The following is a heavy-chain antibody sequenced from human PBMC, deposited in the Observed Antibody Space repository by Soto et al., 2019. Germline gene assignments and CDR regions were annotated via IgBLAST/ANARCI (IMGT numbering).Heavy chain of an antibody. CDR2: ISSSSSYI. D-gene: IGHD2-15*01. J-gene: IGHJ5*02. V-gene: IGHV3-21*01. CDR1: EFTFSSYS. Sequence: EVQLVESGGGLVKPGGSLRLSCAASEFTFSSYSMNWVRQAPGKGLEWVSSISSSSSYIYYADSVKGRFTISRDNAKNSLYLQMNSLRAEDTAVYYCARGYCSGGSCGGAPSWFDPWGQGTLVTVSS. CDR3: ARGYCSGGSCGGAPSWFDP.